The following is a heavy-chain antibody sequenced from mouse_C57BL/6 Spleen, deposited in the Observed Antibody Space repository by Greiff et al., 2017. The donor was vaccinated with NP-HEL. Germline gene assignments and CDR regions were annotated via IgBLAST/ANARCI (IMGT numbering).Heavy chain of an antibody. J-gene: IGHJ4*01. Sequence: VQLKESGAELVKPGASVKLSCTASGFNIKDYYMHWVKQRTEQGLEWIGRIDPEDGEAKYAPKFQGKATITADTSSNTAYLQRSSLTSEDTAVYYCARAYYSNYYAMDYWGQGTSVTVSS. D-gene: IGHD2-5*01. CDR2: IDPEDGEA. CDR3: ARAYYSNYYAMDY. V-gene: IGHV14-2*01. CDR1: GFNIKDYY.